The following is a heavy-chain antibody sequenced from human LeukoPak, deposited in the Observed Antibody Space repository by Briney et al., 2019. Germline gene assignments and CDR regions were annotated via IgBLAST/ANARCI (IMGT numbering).Heavy chain of an antibody. CDR2: INHSGST. V-gene: IGHV4-34*01. Sequence: SVTLSLTCAVYGGSFSGYYWSWIRQPPGKGLEWIGEINHSGSTNYNPSLKSRVTISVDTSKNQFSLKLSSVTAADTAVYYCARHGPLLRYFDWLLSARRGHQIDYWGQGTLVTVSS. CDR1: GGSFSGYY. J-gene: IGHJ4*02. CDR3: ARHGPLLRYFDWLLSARRGHQIDY. D-gene: IGHD3-9*01.